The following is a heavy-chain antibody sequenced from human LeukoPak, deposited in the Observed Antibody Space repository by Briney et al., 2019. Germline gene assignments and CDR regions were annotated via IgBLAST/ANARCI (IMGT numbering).Heavy chain of an antibody. CDR2: ISYDGSNK. CDR1: GFTFSSYA. D-gene: IGHD6-19*01. V-gene: IGHV3-30-3*01. Sequence: PGGSLRLSCAASGFTFSSYAMHWVRQAPGKGLEWVAVISYDGSNKYYADSVKGRFTISRDNSKNTLYLQMNSLRAEDTAVYYCARAASGYSSGGYFDLWGRGTLVTVSS. J-gene: IGHJ2*01. CDR3: ARAASGYSSGGYFDL.